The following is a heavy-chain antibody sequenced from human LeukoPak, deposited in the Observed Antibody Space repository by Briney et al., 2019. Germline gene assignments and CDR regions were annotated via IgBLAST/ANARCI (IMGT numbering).Heavy chain of an antibody. D-gene: IGHD6-13*01. J-gene: IGHJ5*02. Sequence: GGSLRLSCAASGFTFSSYEMNWVRQAPGKGLEWVSYISSSGSTKYYADSVKGRFTISRDNAKNSLYLQMNSLRAEDTAVYYCARDHSTYSSSWYAPIWFDPWGQGTLVTVSS. CDR3: ARDHSTYSSSWYAPIWFDP. CDR2: ISSSGSTK. CDR1: GFTFSSYE. V-gene: IGHV3-48*03.